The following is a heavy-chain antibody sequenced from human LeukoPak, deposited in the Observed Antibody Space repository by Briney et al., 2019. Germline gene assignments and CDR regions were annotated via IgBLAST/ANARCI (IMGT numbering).Heavy chain of an antibody. CDR3: ASQSAIFGVVLYDY. V-gene: IGHV4-4*07. Sequence: SETLSLTCTVSGGSISGYYWTWIRQPAGKGLEWIGRIYTSGSTNYNPSLKSRVTMSVDTSKNQFSLKLSSVTAADTAVYYCASQSAIFGVVLYDYWGQGTLVTVSS. D-gene: IGHD3-3*01. J-gene: IGHJ4*02. CDR2: IYTSGST. CDR1: GGSISGYY.